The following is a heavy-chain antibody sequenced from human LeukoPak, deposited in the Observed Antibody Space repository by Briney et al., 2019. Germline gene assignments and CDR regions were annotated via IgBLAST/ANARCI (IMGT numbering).Heavy chain of an antibody. D-gene: IGHD4-17*01. CDR3: ARHDYGDYVVY. CDR2: IYYSGST. Sequence: SETLSLTCTVSGGSISSYYWSGIRQPPGKGLEWIGYIYYSGSTNYNPSLKSRVTISVDTSKNQFSLKLSSVTAADTAVYYCARHDYGDYVVYWGQGTLVTVSS. V-gene: IGHV4-59*01. CDR1: GGSISSYY. J-gene: IGHJ4*02.